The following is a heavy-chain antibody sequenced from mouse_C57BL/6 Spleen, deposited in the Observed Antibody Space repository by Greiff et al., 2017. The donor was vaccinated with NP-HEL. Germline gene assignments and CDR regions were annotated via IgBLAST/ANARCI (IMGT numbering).Heavy chain of an antibody. D-gene: IGHD3-2*02. CDR3: ARGGSPGLFDY. J-gene: IGHJ2*01. V-gene: IGHV1-54*01. CDR2: INPGSGGT. CDR1: GYASTNYL. Sequence: QVQLQQSGAELVRPGTSVKVSCKASGYASTNYLIEWVKQRPGQGLEWIGVINPGSGGTNYNEKFKGKATLTADKSSSTAYMQLSSLTSEDSAVYFCARGGSPGLFDYWGQGTTLTVSS.